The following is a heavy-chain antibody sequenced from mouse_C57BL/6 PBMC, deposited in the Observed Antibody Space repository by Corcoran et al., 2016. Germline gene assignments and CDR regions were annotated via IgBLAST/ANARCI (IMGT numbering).Heavy chain of an antibody. Sequence: QIQLVQSGPELKKPGETVKISCKASGYTFTTYGMSWVKQAPGKGLKWMGWINTYSGVPTYADDFKGRFAFSLETSASTAYLQINNLKNEDTATYFCARRTAQPYYFDYWGQGTTLTVSA. CDR3: ARRTAQPYYFDY. CDR2: INTYSGVP. D-gene: IGHD3-2*02. CDR1: GYTFTTYG. V-gene: IGHV9-3*01. J-gene: IGHJ2*01.